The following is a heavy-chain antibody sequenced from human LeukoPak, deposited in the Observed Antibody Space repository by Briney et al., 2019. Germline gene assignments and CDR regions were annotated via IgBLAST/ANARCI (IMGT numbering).Heavy chain of an antibody. V-gene: IGHV4-61*01. J-gene: IGHJ4*02. CDR2: IYYSGNT. CDR1: GGSVSSGTYY. Sequence: SETLSLTCTVSGGSVSSGTYYWTWIRQPPGKGLEWIGYIYYSGNTNYNPSLKSRVTISVDTSKNQFSLKMSSVNAADTAVYYCARGLPFDYWGQGTLVTVSS. D-gene: IGHD4-11*01. CDR3: ARGLPFDY.